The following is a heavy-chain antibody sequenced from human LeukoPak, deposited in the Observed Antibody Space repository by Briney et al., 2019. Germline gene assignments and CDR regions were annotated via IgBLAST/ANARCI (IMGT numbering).Heavy chain of an antibody. D-gene: IGHD3-22*01. CDR3: ARALITMIVVAPKRGFDY. J-gene: IGHJ4*02. Sequence: KPSETLSLTCAVYGGSFSGYYWSWIRQPPGKGLEWIGEINHSGSTNYNPSLKSRVTISVDTSKNQFSLKLSSVTAADTAVYYCARALITMIVVAPKRGFDYWGQGTPVTVSS. CDR2: INHSGST. CDR1: GGSFSGYY. V-gene: IGHV4-34*01.